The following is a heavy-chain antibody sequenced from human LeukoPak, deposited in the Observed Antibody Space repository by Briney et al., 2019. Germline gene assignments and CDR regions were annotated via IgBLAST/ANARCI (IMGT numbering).Heavy chain of an antibody. Sequence: GGSLRLSCAASGFTFSSYAMHWVRQAPGKGLEWVAVISYDGSNKYYADSVKGRFTISRDNSTNTLYLQMNSLRAEDTAVYYCARDLIGWGQGTLVTVSS. CDR3: ARDLIG. CDR2: ISYDGSNK. D-gene: IGHD2-15*01. V-gene: IGHV3-30-3*01. CDR1: GFTFSSYA. J-gene: IGHJ4*02.